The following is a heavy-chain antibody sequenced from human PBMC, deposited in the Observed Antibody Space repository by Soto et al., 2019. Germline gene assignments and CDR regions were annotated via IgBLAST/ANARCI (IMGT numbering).Heavy chain of an antibody. CDR3: AKGEARYCGGDSCSHFDY. Sequence: EVQLLESGGGLVQPGGSLRLSCAASGFTFNSYAMSWVRQAPGKGLEWVSAMSGIGGGTYYADSVKGRFTISRDTSKNTLYLQMHSLRAEDTALYFCAKGEARYCGGDSCSHFDYWGQGTLVTVSS. J-gene: IGHJ4*02. V-gene: IGHV3-23*01. CDR2: MSGIGGGT. CDR1: GFTFNSYA. D-gene: IGHD2-15*01.